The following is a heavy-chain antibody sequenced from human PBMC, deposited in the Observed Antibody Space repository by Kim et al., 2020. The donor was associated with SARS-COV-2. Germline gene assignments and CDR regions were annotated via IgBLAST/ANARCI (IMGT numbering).Heavy chain of an antibody. Sequence: SPKSRVTISVDTSKNQCSLKLSSVTAADTAVYYCARRGSATYSSGWYFDYWGQGTLVTVSS. J-gene: IGHJ4*02. V-gene: IGHV4-34*13. D-gene: IGHD6-19*01. CDR3: ARRGSATYSSGWYFDY.